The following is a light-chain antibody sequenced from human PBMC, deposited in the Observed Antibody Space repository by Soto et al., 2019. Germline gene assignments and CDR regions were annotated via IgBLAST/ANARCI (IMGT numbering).Light chain of an antibody. Sequence: QAVVTQEPSLTVSPGGTVTLTCGSSTGPVTSGQYPYWFQQKPGQAPRTLIYDTTNRHSWTPARFSGSLLGGKAALTLSGAQPEDEAVFYCLLSFGGARVFGGGTKPPS. V-gene: IGLV7-46*01. CDR2: DTT. CDR1: TGPVTSGQY. CDR3: LLSFGGARV. J-gene: IGLJ3*02.